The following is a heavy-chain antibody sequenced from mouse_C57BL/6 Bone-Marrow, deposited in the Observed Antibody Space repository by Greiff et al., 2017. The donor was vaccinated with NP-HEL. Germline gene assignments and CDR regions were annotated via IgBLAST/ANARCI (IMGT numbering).Heavy chain of an antibody. V-gene: IGHV1-74*01. J-gene: IGHJ3*01. Sequence: QVQLQQPGADLVKPGASVTVSCKASGYTFTSCWMCWVMQRPGQGLVWIGRFHPSDSDTNYNQKLKGKATLTVDKSSSTAYMQLSSLTSEDSAVYYCAMGVWFAYWGQGTLVTVSA. CDR2: FHPSDSDT. CDR1: GYTFTSCW. CDR3: AMGVWFAY.